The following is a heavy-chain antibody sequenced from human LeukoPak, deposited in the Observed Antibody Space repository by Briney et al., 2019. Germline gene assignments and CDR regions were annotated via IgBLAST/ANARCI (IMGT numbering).Heavy chain of an antibody. CDR1: GGSISSSSYY. J-gene: IGHJ5*02. D-gene: IGHD3-3*01. Sequence: SETLSLTCTVSGGSISSSSYYWGWIRQPPGKGLEWIGSIYYSGSTYYNPSLKSRVTISVDTSKNQFSLKLSSVTAADTAVYYRARRRSTSGRFLEWLGANWFDPWGQGTLVTVSS. V-gene: IGHV4-39*01. CDR3: ARRRSTSGRFLEWLGANWFDP. CDR2: IYYSGST.